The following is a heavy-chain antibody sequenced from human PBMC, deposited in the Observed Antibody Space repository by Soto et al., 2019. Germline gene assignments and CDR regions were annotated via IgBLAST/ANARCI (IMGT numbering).Heavy chain of an antibody. CDR3: ARDSPPYYYDSSGYFDY. J-gene: IGHJ4*02. CDR1: GFTFSSYA. CDR2: ISYDGSNK. Sequence: SLRLSCAASGFTFSSYAMHWVRQAPGKGLEWVAVISYDGSNKYYADSVKGRFTISRDNSKNTLYLQMNSLRAEDTAVYYCARDSPPYYYDSSGYFDYWGQGTLVTVSS. D-gene: IGHD3-22*01. V-gene: IGHV3-30-3*01.